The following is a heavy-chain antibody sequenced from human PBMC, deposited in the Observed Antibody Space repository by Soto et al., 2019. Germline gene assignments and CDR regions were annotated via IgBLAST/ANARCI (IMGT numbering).Heavy chain of an antibody. Sequence: PGGSLRLSCAASGFSFSTSTMHWVRLTAGKGLEWVALVSDYGSNADYADSVQGRFTISRDNSKNTLFLQMDSLRPEDTAIYYCSGVRPGDNCYPFFDYWGQGTLVTVSS. CDR2: VSDYGSNA. V-gene: IGHV3-30-3*01. D-gene: IGHD4-17*01. CDR3: SGVRPGDNCYPFFDY. J-gene: IGHJ4*02. CDR1: GFSFSTST.